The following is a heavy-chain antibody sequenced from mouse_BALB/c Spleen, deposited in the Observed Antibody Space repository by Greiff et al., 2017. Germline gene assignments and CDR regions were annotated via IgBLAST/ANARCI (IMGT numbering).Heavy chain of an antibody. V-gene: IGHV5-6*01. CDR1: GFTFSSYG. J-gene: IGHJ2*01. Sequence: EVKLVESGGDLVKPGGSLKLSCAASGFTFSSYGMSWVRQTPDKRLEWVATISSGGSYTYYPDSVKGRFTISRDNAKNTLYLQMSSLKSEDTAMYYCARQRVYDGYYYFDYWGQGTTLTVSS. D-gene: IGHD2-3*01. CDR3: ARQRVYDGYYYFDY. CDR2: ISSGGSYT.